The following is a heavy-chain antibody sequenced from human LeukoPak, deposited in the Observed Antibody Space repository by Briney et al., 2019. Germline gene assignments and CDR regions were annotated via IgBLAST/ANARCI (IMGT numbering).Heavy chain of an antibody. Sequence: ASVKVSCKASGYTFTGYYMHWVRQAPGQGLEWMGWISAYNGNTNYAQKLQGRVTMTTDTSTSTAYMELRSLRSDDTAVYYCASTTGYSDLVDFDIWGQGTMVTVSS. CDR3: ASTTGYSDLVDFDI. J-gene: IGHJ3*02. CDR2: ISAYNGNT. D-gene: IGHD2-15*01. CDR1: GYTFTGYY. V-gene: IGHV1-18*04.